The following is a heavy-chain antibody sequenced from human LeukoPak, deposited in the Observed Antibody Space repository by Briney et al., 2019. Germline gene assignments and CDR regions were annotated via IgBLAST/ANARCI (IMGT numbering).Heavy chain of an antibody. D-gene: IGHD3-9*01. V-gene: IGHV1-18*01. Sequence: ASVKVSCKASGYTFTSYGISWVRQAPGQGLEWMGWISAYNGNTNYAQKLQGRVTMTTDTSTSTAYMELRSLRSDDTAMYYCAREIAVLRYFDWRYRDDAFDIWGQGTMVTVSS. J-gene: IGHJ3*02. CDR3: AREIAVLRYFDWRYRDDAFDI. CDR1: GYTFTSYG. CDR2: ISAYNGNT.